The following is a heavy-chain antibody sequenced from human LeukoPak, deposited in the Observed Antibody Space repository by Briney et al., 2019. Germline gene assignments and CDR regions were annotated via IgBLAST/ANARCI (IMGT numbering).Heavy chain of an antibody. J-gene: IGHJ6*02. CDR2: INPNSGGT. D-gene: IGHD2-2*01. V-gene: IGHV1-2*02. Sequence: GASVKVSCKASGYTFTGYYMHWVRQAPGQGLECMGWINPNSGGTNYAQKFQGRVTMTRDTSINTAFMELSRLRSDDTAVYYCSKTCSGTTCYHYGMDIWGQGTTVTVSS. CDR1: GYTFTGYY. CDR3: SKTCSGTTCYHYGMDI.